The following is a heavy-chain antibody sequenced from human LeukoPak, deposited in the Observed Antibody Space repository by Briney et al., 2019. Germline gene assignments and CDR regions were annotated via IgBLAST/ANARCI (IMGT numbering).Heavy chain of an antibody. CDR1: GGSISSSSYY. CDR3: ARGYSSGWTPYYYYYYMDV. Sequence: SETLSLTCTVSGGSISSSSYYWGWIRQPPGKGLEWMGSIYYSGSTYYNPSLKSRVTISVDTSKNQFSLKLSSVTAADTAVYYCARGYSSGWTPYYYYYYMDVWGKGTTVTVSS. CDR2: IYYSGST. J-gene: IGHJ6*03. D-gene: IGHD6-19*01. V-gene: IGHV4-39*07.